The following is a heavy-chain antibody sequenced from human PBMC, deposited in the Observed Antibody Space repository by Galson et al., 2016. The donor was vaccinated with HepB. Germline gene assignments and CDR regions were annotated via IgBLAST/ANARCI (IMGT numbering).Heavy chain of an antibody. CDR2: TFYRSKWYH. CDR1: GDSVSSTSVT. CDR3: ARDPYYSRGWTRSGFDI. Sequence: CAISGDSVSSTSVTWNWIRQSPSRGLEWLGRTFYRSKWYHDYAVSVKSRITVNPDTSKNQFSLQPTSVTPDDTAVYYCARDPYYSRGWTRSGFDIWGQGTLVTVSS. D-gene: IGHD3-22*01. J-gene: IGHJ3*02. V-gene: IGHV6-1*01.